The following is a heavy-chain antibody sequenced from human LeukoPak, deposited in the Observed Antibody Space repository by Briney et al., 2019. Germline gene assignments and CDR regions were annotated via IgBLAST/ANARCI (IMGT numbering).Heavy chain of an antibody. CDR2: INWNGGST. Sequence: GGSLRLSCAAPGFTFDDYGMSWVRQAPGKGLEWVSGINWNGGSTGYADSVKGRFTISRDNSKNTVYLQMNSLRAEDTAIYYCAKHSHDGSAPYYEVQLDYWGQGTLVTVSS. D-gene: IGHD3-22*01. J-gene: IGHJ4*02. CDR3: AKHSHDGSAPYYEVQLDY. V-gene: IGHV3-20*04. CDR1: GFTFDDYG.